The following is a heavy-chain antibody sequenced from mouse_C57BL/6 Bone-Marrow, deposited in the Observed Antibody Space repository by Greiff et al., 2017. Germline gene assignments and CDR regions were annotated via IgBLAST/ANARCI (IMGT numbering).Heavy chain of an antibody. J-gene: IGHJ2*01. CDR1: EYDFPSPD. CDR2: INSDGGST. Sequence: EVQVVESGGGLVQPGESLKLSCESTEYDFPSPDMSWVRQTPGKRLELVAAINSDGGSTYYPDTIERRFIITRDNTKKNLYLQRSRLRSEDTDLYYCARHGYWGQGTTLTVSA. V-gene: IGHV5-2*01. CDR3: ARHGY.